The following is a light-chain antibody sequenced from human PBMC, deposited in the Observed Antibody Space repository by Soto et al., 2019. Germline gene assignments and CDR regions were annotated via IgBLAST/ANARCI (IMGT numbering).Light chain of an antibody. CDR1: SSNIGAGYD. CDR3: QSYDSSLRAWV. CDR2: GNN. Sequence: QSVLTQPPSVSGAPGQRVTISCTGSSSNIGAGYDVHWYQQLPGTAPKLLIHGNNNRPSGVPDRFSGSKSGTSASLAITGIQTEDEADYYCQSYDSSLRAWVFGGGTKLTVL. J-gene: IGLJ3*02. V-gene: IGLV1-40*01.